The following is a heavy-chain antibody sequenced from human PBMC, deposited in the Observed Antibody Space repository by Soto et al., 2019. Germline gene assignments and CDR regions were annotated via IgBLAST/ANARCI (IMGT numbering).Heavy chain of an antibody. CDR2: ISAYNGNT. V-gene: IGHV1-18*04. CDR1: GYTFTSYG. J-gene: IGHJ4*02. D-gene: IGHD3-22*01. Sequence: ASVKVSCKASGYTFTSYGISWVRQAPGQGLEWMGWISAYNGNTNYAQKLQGRVTMTTDTSTSTAYMELRSLGTDDTAVYYCARELNTESSAYYSFAFWGQGTLVTVSS. CDR3: ARELNTESSAYYSFAF.